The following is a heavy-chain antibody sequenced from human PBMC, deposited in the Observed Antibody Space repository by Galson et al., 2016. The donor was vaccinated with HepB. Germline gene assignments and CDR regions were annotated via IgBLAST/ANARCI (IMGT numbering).Heavy chain of an antibody. D-gene: IGHD4-11*01. J-gene: IGHJ6*04. CDR2: IWYDGSNK. CDR3: ARDHHDYRKDHYGMDV. V-gene: IGHV3-33*01. CDR1: GFTFSSYG. Sequence: SLRLSCAASGFTFSSYGMHWVRQAPGKGLEWVANIWYDGSNKFYADSVKGRFTMSRDNSKNTVYLQLHSLRAEDTAVYYCARDHHDYRKDHYGMDVWGKGTTVTVSS.